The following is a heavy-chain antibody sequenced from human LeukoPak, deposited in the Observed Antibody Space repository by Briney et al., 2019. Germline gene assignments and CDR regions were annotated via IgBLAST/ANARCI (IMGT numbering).Heavy chain of an antibody. J-gene: IGHJ4*02. CDR1: GLTISNNW. Sequence: GSLRLSCADSGLTISNNWMSWVRQAPGKGLEWVANIKLDGSEQYYMDSVKGRFTISRDNGKNVLYLQMSSLRVEDTAVYYCVTEVSGSFPTWGQGTLVTVSS. CDR3: VTEVSGSFPT. V-gene: IGHV3-7*03. D-gene: IGHD1-26*01. CDR2: IKLDGSEQ.